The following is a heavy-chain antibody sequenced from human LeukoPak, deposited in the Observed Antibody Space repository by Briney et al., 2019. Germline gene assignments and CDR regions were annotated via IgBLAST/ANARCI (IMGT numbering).Heavy chain of an antibody. J-gene: IGHJ1*01. Sequence: SQTLSLTCTVSVGSISSGGYYWSWIRQHPGKGLEWIGYIYYSGSTYYNPSLKSRVTISVDTSKNQFSLKLSSVTAADTAVYYCARTPRSAEYFQHWGQGTLVTVSS. CDR1: VGSISSGGYY. CDR2: IYYSGST. D-gene: IGHD1-26*01. CDR3: ARTPRSAEYFQH. V-gene: IGHV4-31*03.